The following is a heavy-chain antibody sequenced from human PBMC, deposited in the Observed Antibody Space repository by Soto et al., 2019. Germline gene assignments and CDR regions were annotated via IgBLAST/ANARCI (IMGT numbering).Heavy chain of an antibody. Sequence: QVQLVESGGGVVQPGRSLRLSCAASGFTFSSYGMHWVRQAPGKGLEWVAVIRYDGSNKYYADSVKGRFTISRDNSKNTLYLQMNSLRAEDTAVYYCARDQGGYFDYWGQGTLVTVSS. J-gene: IGHJ4*02. CDR1: GFTFSSYG. V-gene: IGHV3-33*01. CDR2: IRYDGSNK. CDR3: ARDQGGYFDY. D-gene: IGHD1-26*01.